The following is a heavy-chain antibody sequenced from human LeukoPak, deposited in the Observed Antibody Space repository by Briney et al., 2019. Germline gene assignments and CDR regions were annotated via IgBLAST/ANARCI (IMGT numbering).Heavy chain of an antibody. CDR3: AREGSWSFDY. V-gene: IGHV3-7*05. D-gene: IGHD6-13*01. CDR1: GFTFSSHW. J-gene: IGHJ4*02. CDR2: IKQDGGEK. Sequence: GGSLRLSCVASGFTFSSHWMSGVRQAPGKGLEWVANIKQDGGEKYYVDSVKGRFTISRDNSKNSLFLQMNSLRVDDTAVYYCAREGSWSFDYWGQGTLVTVSS.